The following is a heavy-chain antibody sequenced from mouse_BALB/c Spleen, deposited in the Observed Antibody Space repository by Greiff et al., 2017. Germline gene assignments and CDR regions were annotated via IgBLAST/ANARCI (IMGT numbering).Heavy chain of an antibody. CDR3: ARGGTTVVADWYFDV. Sequence: EVKLVESGGGLVKPGGSLKLSCAASGFTFSSYTMSWVRQTPEKRLEWVATISSGGSYTYYPDSVKGRFTISRDNARNILYLQMSSLRSEDTAMYYCARGGTTVVADWYFDVWGAGTTVTVSS. CDR1: GFTFSSYT. J-gene: IGHJ1*01. D-gene: IGHD1-1*01. CDR2: ISSGGSYT. V-gene: IGHV5-6-4*01.